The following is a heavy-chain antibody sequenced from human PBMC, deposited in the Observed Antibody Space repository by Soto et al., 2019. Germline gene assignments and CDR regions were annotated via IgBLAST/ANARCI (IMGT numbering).Heavy chain of an antibody. J-gene: IGHJ4*02. Sequence: ASVKVSCKASGYTFTSYYMHWVRQAPGQGLEWMGIINPSGGSTSYAQKFQGRVTMTRDTSTSTVYMELSSLRSEDTAVYYCAKSTPDYAFDYWGQGTLVTVSS. CDR2: INPSGGST. CDR1: GYTFTSYY. CDR3: AKSTPDYAFDY. V-gene: IGHV1-46*01. D-gene: IGHD4-17*01.